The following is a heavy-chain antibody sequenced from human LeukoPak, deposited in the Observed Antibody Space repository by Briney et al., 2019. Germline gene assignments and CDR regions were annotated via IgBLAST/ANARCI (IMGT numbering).Heavy chain of an antibody. D-gene: IGHD3-3*01. CDR1: GYTFTSYD. CDR2: MNPNSGNT. J-gene: IGHJ6*02. V-gene: IGHV1-8*01. Sequence: GASVKVSCKASGYTFTSYDINWVRQATGQGLGWMGWMNPNSGNTGYAQKFQGRVTMTRNTSISTAYMELSSLRSEDTAVYYCARKGGRRFLEWLSPGGYYGMDVWGQGTTVTVSS. CDR3: ARKGGRRFLEWLSPGGYYGMDV.